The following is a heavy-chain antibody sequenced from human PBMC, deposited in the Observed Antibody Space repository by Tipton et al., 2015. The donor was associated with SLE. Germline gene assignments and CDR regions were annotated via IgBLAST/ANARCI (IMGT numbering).Heavy chain of an antibody. CDR1: GGSIGSRSHY. V-gene: IGHV4-39*01. J-gene: IGHJ5*02. Sequence: TLSLTCTVSGGSIGSRSHYWGWIRQIPGKGLEWIGSIYYSGRTYYNPSLKRRVTVSIDTSKNQFSLNLKSVTAADTAVYYCARQGAAVTMSGWFDPWGQGTLVTVSS. CDR2: IYYSGRT. CDR3: ARQGAAVTMSGWFDP. D-gene: IGHD4-17*01.